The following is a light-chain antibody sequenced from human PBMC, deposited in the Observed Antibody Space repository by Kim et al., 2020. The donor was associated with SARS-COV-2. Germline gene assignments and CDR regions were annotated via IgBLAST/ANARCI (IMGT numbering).Light chain of an antibody. Sequence: LSPGGRATLACRASGSVYSNFLAWYQQRPGQAPRLLIYDASSRATGIPDRFSGSASGTDFTLTISGLEPEDSAVYYCQQYGTSPYSFGQGTKLEI. CDR3: QQYGTSPYS. CDR1: GSVYSNF. V-gene: IGKV3-20*01. J-gene: IGKJ2*03. CDR2: DAS.